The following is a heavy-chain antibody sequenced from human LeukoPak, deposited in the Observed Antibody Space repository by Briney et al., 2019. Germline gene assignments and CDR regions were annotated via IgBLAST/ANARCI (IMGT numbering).Heavy chain of an antibody. CDR3: ARSIAGDWFDP. D-gene: IGHD6-6*01. J-gene: IGHJ5*02. Sequence: SETLSLTCTVSGGSISSYYWSWIRQPPGKGLEWIGYIYYSGSTNYNPSLKSRVTISVDTSKNQFSPKLSSVTAADTAVYYCARSIAGDWFDPWGQGTLVTVSS. CDR2: IYYSGST. V-gene: IGHV4-59*01. CDR1: GGSISSYY.